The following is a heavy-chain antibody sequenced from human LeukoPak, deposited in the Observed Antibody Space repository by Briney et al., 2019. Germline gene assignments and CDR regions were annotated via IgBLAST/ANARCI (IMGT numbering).Heavy chain of an antibody. Sequence: GGSLRLSCAASGFTFSSYSMNWVRQAPGKGLEWVSSISSSSSYIYYADSVKGRFTISRDNSKNTVYLQMGSLRDDDTALYYCARAGPGYGSGRYYDYWGQGTLVTVSS. J-gene: IGHJ4*02. D-gene: IGHD3-10*01. V-gene: IGHV3-21*01. CDR1: GFTFSSYS. CDR3: ARAGPGYGSGRYYDY. CDR2: ISSSSSYI.